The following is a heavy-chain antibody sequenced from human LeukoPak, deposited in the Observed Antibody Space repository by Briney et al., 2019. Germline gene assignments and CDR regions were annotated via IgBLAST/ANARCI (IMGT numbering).Heavy chain of an antibody. J-gene: IGHJ5*02. CDR2: INPNSGGT. V-gene: IGHV1-2*02. Sequence: GASVKVSCKASGYTFTGYYMHWVRQAPGQGREWMGWINPNSGGTNYAQKFQGRGTMTRDTSISTAYMELSRLRSDDTAVYYCARERSETTNWFDPWGQGTLVTVSS. CDR1: GYTFTGYY. CDR3: ARERSETTNWFDP. D-gene: IGHD1-1*01.